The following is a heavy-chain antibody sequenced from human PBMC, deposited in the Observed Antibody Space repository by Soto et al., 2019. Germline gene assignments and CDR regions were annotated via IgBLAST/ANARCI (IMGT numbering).Heavy chain of an antibody. J-gene: IGHJ6*02. CDR2: ISSSSSTI. D-gene: IGHD5-12*01. CDR1: GFTFSSYS. CDR3: ARDTRKATISYYYYYGMDV. Sequence: PGGSLRLSCAASGFTFSSYSMNWVRQAPGKGLEWVSYISSSSSTIYYADSVKGRFTISRDNAKNSLYLQMNSLRDEDTAVYYCARDTRKATISYYYYYGMDVWGQGTTVTRLL. V-gene: IGHV3-48*02.